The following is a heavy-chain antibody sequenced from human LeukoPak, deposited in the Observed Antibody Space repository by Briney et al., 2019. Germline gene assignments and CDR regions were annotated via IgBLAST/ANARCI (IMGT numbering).Heavy chain of an antibody. Sequence: GASVKVSCKASGYTFTSYDINWVRQATGQGLEWMGWMNPNSGNTGYAQKFQGRVTMTRNTSISTAYMELSSLRSEDTAVYYCARGMTGFKVATIIGYWGQGTLVTVSS. D-gene: IGHD5-12*01. CDR2: MNPNSGNT. J-gene: IGHJ4*02. CDR3: ARGMTGFKVATIIGY. V-gene: IGHV1-8*01. CDR1: GYTFTSYD.